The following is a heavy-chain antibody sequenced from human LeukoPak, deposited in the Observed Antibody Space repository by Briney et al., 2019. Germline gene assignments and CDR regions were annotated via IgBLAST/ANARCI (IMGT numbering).Heavy chain of an antibody. V-gene: IGHV3-74*01. Sequence: GGPLGLSCAASGLTFSSYWPNWVGQPPGKGLLGVSRIITDGSSTTYADSVRGRFTISRDNAKNTLYLQMNSLRAEDTAVYYCARENGGSYFYMDVWGKGTTVTVSS. J-gene: IGHJ6*03. CDR1: GLTFSSYW. D-gene: IGHD1-1*01. CDR3: ARENGGSYFYMDV. CDR2: IITDGSST.